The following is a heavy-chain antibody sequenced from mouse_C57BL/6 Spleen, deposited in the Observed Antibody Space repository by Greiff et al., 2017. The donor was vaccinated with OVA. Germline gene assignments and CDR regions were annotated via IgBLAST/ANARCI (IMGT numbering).Heavy chain of an antibody. CDR3: TREAPALGYFDV. J-gene: IGHJ1*03. CDR2: ISSGGDYI. CDR1: GFTFSSYA. D-gene: IGHD4-1*01. V-gene: IGHV5-9-1*02. Sequence: EVKLVESGEGLVKPGGSLKLSCAASGFTFSSYAMSWVRQTPEKRLEWVAYISSGGDYIYYADTVKGRFTISRDNARNTLYLQMSSLKSEDTDMYYCTREAPALGYFDVWGTGTTVTVSS.